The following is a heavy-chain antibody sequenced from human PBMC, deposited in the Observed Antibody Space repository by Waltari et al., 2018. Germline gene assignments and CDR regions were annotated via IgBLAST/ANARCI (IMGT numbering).Heavy chain of an antibody. CDR2: IYHSGST. D-gene: IGHD2-2*01. Sequence: QVQLQESGPGLVKPSETLSLTCAVSGYSISSGYYWGWIRQPPGKGLEWIGSIYHSGSTYYNPSLKSRVTISVDTSKNQFSLKLSSVTAADTAVYYCAKDALVVPAATPEPYNWFDPWGQGTLVTVSS. CDR1: GYSISSGYY. V-gene: IGHV4-38-2*02. J-gene: IGHJ5*02. CDR3: AKDALVVPAATPEPYNWFDP.